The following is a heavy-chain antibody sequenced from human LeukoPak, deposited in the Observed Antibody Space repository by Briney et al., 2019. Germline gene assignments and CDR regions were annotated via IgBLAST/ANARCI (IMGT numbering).Heavy chain of an antibody. J-gene: IGHJ4*02. D-gene: IGHD6-19*01. V-gene: IGHV3-23*01. CDR1: GFTFSSYA. CDR2: FSGSGGST. Sequence: GGSLRLSCAAPGFTFSSYAMSWVRQAPGKGLEWVSAFSGSGGSTYYADSVKGRFTISRDNSKNTLFVQMNSLRAEDTAVYYCAKVSSSGWYYFDYWGQGTLVTVSS. CDR3: AKVSSSGWYYFDY.